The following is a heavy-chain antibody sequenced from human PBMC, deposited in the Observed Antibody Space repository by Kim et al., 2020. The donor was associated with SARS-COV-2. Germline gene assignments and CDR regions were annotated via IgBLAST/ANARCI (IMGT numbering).Heavy chain of an antibody. CDR1: GGSISSSSYY. Sequence: SETLSLTCTVSGGSISSSSYYWGWIRQPPGKGLEWIGSIYYSGSTYYNPSLKSRVTISVDTSKNQFSLKLSSVTAADTAVYYCAREGRITMVRGVYYFYYRMGAWGQGTTVTVSS. CDR2: IYYSGST. J-gene: IGHJ6*02. D-gene: IGHD3-10*01. CDR3: AREGRITMVRGVYYFYYRMGA. V-gene: IGHV4-39*02.